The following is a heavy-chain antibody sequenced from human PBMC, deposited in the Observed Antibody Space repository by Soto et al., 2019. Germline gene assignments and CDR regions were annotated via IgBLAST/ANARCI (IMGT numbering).Heavy chain of an antibody. J-gene: IGHJ5*02. CDR3: ARRPSKFSRCWFDP. CDR2: IWYDGSNK. CDR1: GFTFSSYG. D-gene: IGHD4-17*01. V-gene: IGHV3-33*01. Sequence: QVQLVESGGGVVQPGRSLRLSCAASGFTFSSYGMHWVRQAPGKGREWVAVIWYDGSNKYYADSVKGRFTISRDNSKNTLYLQMNSLRAEDTAVYYCARRPSKFSRCWFDPWGQGTLVTVSS.